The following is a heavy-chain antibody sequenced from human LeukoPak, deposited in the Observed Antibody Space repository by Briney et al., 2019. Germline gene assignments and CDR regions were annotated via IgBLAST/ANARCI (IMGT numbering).Heavy chain of an antibody. CDR2: IFYSGTT. J-gene: IGHJ4*02. D-gene: IGHD3-10*01. CDR3: SRAKLWETFDY. V-gene: IGHV4-59*01. CDR1: GGSISSYY. Sequence: SETLSLTCTVSGGSISSYYWSWVRQPPGKGLEWIGYIFYSGTTNYNPSLKSRLTISLETSTNQFPLKLSTLTAADPAVVYFSRAKLWETFDYWGQGTLVTVSS.